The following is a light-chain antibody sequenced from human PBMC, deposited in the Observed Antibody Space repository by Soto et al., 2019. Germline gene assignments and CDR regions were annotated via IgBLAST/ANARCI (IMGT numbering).Light chain of an antibody. CDR3: QQYKNWPPWT. CDR2: SSS. Sequence: EIVMTQSPATLSVSPGERATLSCRASQSISNNLAWFQQKPGQAPRLLIYSSSTRASGIPGRFSGSGSGTEFTLTINSLQSEDFAVYYCQQYKNWPPWTFGQGTKVEIK. V-gene: IGKV3D-15*01. J-gene: IGKJ1*01. CDR1: QSISNN.